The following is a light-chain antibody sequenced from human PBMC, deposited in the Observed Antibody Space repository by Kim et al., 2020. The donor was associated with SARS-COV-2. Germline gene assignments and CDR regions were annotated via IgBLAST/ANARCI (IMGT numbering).Light chain of an antibody. CDR2: GAS. Sequence: EIVLTQSPGTLSLSPGERATLSCRASQSVSSSYLAWYQQKPGQAPRLLIYGASSRATGIPDRFSGRGSGTDFTLTISRLEPEDFAVYYCQQYGSSPFGQGTKVDIK. CDR3: QQYGSSP. J-gene: IGKJ1*01. CDR1: QSVSSSY. V-gene: IGKV3-20*01.